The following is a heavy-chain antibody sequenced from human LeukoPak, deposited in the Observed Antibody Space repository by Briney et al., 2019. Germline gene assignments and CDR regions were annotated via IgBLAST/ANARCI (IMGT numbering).Heavy chain of an antibody. Sequence: ASVKVSCKASGYTFTSYDINWVRQATGQGLEWMGWMNPNSGNTGYAQKFQGRVTITADESTSTAYMELSSLRSEDTAVYYCATVGAGASFDYWGQGTLVTVSS. CDR3: ATVGAGASFDY. CDR2: MNPNSGNT. CDR1: GYTFTSYD. J-gene: IGHJ4*02. V-gene: IGHV1-8*01. D-gene: IGHD6-25*01.